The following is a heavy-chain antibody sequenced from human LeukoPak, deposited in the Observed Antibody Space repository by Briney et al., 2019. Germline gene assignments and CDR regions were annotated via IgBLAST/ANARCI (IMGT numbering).Heavy chain of an antibody. Sequence: GGSLRLSCTASGFTVSTNYMIWVRQAPGKGLEWVSVISSAGNTHYADSVRDRFTISRDNSKNTLYLQMNSLRAEDTAVYYCARVVLETGGSSSLFIDYWGREPWSPSPQ. D-gene: IGHD6-6*01. CDR3: ARVVLETGGSSSLFIDY. V-gene: IGHV3-66*01. CDR1: GFTVSTNY. CDR2: ISSAGNT. J-gene: IGHJ4*02.